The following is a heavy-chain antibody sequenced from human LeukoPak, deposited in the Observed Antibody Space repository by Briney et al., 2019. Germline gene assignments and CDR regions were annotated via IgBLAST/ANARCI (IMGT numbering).Heavy chain of an antibody. J-gene: IGHJ4*02. CDR2: IIPSDGFT. CDR1: GYTFSTYY. CDR3: AKVGSRLFGVLIPLSFDY. D-gene: IGHD3-3*01. V-gene: IGHV1-46*01. Sequence: ASVKVSCKASGYTFSTYYVHWVRQATGQGLEWMGMIIPSDGFTSYAQKFQGRVTMTRDMSTSTVYMELSSLRSDDTAVYYCAKVGSRLFGVLIPLSFDYWGQGTLITVSS.